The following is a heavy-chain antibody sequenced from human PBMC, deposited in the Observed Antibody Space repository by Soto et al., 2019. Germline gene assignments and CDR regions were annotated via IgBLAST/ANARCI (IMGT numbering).Heavy chain of an antibody. J-gene: IGHJ4*02. V-gene: IGHV3-53*04. D-gene: IGHD3-10*01. CDR3: LRGRYGSQIH. Sequence: EVRLVESGGGLVQPGGSLRLSCAASGFIVSSNYMTWVRQAPGKGLEWVSLLYSGGATHYAASVKGRFTISSHRSQNTLFLQMNSLRTEDTATYYCLRGRYGSQIHWGQGTKVTVSS. CDR1: GFIVSSNY. CDR2: LYSGGAT.